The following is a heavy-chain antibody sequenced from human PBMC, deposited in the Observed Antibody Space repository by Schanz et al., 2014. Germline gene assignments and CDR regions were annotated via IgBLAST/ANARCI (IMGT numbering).Heavy chain of an antibody. J-gene: IGHJ4*02. CDR2: IIPILGIA. CDR3: ASSGAGYSSSWDFDY. CDR1: GGTFSSYT. D-gene: IGHD6-13*01. V-gene: IGHV1-69*02. Sequence: QLHLVQSGAEVKKPGSSVKVSCKASGGTFSSYTINWVRQAPGQGLEWMGRIIPILGIANYAQKFQGRVTITADKSTFTAYMDVSSLRSEDTAVYYCASSGAGYSSSWDFDYWGQGTLVTGSS.